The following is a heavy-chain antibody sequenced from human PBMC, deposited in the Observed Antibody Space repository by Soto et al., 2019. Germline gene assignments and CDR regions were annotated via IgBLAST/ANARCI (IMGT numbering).Heavy chain of an antibody. CDR2: INPNSGGT. J-gene: IGHJ6*02. CDR3: ATLQDYGDYPVYYYYGMDV. CDR1: GDTFSDYD. D-gene: IGHD4-17*01. Sequence: GASVKVYCKASGDTFSDYDINWVRQAPGQGLEWMGWINPNSGGTNYAQKFQGRVTMTRDTSISTAYMELSRLRSDDTAVYYCATLQDYGDYPVYYYYGMDVWGQGTTVTVSS. V-gene: IGHV1-2*02.